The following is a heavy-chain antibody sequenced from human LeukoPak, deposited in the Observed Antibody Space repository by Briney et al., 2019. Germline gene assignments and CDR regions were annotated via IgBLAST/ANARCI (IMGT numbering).Heavy chain of an antibody. Sequence: GGSLRLSCAASGFTFSSYSMNWVRQAPGKGLEWVLSISSSSSYIYYADSVRGRFTISRDNARNSLYLQMNSLRGEDTAVYHCARDENEGYYYDSSGFDYWGQGTLVTVSS. D-gene: IGHD3-22*01. CDR3: ARDENEGYYYDSSGFDY. J-gene: IGHJ4*02. V-gene: IGHV3-21*01. CDR1: GFTFSSYS. CDR2: ISSSSSYI.